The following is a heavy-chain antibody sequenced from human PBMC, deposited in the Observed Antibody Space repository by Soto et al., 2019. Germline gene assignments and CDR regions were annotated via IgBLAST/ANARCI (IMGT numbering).Heavy chain of an antibody. CDR2: IYRTGGN. CDR3: ASRDPGTSVDY. Sequence: QVQLQESGPGLVKPSGTLSLPCAVSGGSFTSNNWWTWVRQPPGQGLEWIGEIYRTGGNNYNPSLKGRVTISLDKSEKKISLKVTSRTAADTAVYYCASRDPGTSVDYWGQGTLVNVSS. D-gene: IGHD1-7*01. CDR1: GGSFTSNNW. V-gene: IGHV4-4*02. J-gene: IGHJ4*02.